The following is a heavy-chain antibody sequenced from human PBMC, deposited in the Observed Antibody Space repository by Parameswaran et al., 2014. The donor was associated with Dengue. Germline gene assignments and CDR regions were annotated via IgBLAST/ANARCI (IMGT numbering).Heavy chain of an antibody. V-gene: IGHV1-18*01. D-gene: IGHD2-2*01. CDR2: ISAYNGNT. Sequence: WVRQAPGQGLEWMGWISAYNGNTNYVQKLQGRVTMTTDTSTSTAYMELRSLRSDDTAVYYCARYCSSTSCYHNWFDPWGQGTLVTVSS. J-gene: IGHJ5*02. CDR3: ARYCSSTSCYHNWFDP.